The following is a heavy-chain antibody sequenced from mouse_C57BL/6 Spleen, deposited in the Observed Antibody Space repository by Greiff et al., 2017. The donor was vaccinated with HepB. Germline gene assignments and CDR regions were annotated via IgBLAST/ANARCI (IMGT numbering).Heavy chain of an antibody. D-gene: IGHD2-10*02. Sequence: VQLQQSGPGLVQPSQSLSITCTVSGFSLTSYGVHWVRQSPGKGLEWLGVIWSGGSTDYHAAFISRLSISKDNSKSQVFFKMNSLQADDTARYYCARYGNYLDYWGQGTTLTVSS. CDR2: IWSGGST. V-gene: IGHV2-2*01. CDR3: ARYGNYLDY. J-gene: IGHJ2*01. CDR1: GFSLTSYG.